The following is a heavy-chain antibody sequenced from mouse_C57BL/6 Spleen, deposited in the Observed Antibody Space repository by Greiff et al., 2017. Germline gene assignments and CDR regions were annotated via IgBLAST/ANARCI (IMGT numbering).Heavy chain of an antibody. CDR1: GFTFSDYY. D-gene: IGHD4-1*01. Sequence: EVKLMESEGGLVQPGSSMKLSCTASGFTFSDYYMAWVRQVPEKGLEWVANINYDGSSTYYLDSLKSRFIISRDNAKNILYLQMSSLKSEDTATYYCARDLGFDYWGQGTTRTVSS. CDR3: ARDLGFDY. CDR2: INYDGSST. J-gene: IGHJ2*01. V-gene: IGHV5-16*01.